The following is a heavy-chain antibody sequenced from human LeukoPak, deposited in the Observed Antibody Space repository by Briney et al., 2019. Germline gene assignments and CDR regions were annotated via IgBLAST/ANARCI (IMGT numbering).Heavy chain of an antibody. CDR3: AKSSLLRAREGYFDY. CDR1: GFTFSRYA. CDR2: ITSSGAGT. V-gene: IGHV3-23*01. D-gene: IGHD4-17*01. Sequence: AGGSLRLSCAVSGFTFSRYAMSWVRQAPGKRLEWVSSITSSGAGTYYADSVKGRFTISRDNSKYTLYLQMDSLRVEDTAVYFCAKSSLLRAREGYFDYWGQGTLVTVSS. J-gene: IGHJ4*02.